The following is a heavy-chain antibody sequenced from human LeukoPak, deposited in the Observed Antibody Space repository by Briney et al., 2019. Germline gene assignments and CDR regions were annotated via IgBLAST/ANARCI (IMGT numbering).Heavy chain of an antibody. V-gene: IGHV4-39*01. D-gene: IGHD1-26*01. CDR2: IYYSGST. CDR3: ARHLSAPSGSYWLDY. Sequence: PSETLSLTCTVSGGSISSSSYYWGWIRQPPGKGLEWIGSIYYSGSTYYNTSLKSRVTISVDTSKNQFSLKLSSVTAADTAVYYCARHLSAPSGSYWLDYWGQGTLVTVSS. CDR1: GGSISSSSYY. J-gene: IGHJ4*02.